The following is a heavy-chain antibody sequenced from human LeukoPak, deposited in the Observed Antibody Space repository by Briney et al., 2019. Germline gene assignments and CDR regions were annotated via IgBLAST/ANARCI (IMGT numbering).Heavy chain of an antibody. CDR3: ARDVLDYYDRSGYVT. CDR1: GGTFRSYA. V-gene: IGHV1-69*06. J-gene: IGHJ5*02. D-gene: IGHD3-22*01. Sequence: SVKVSCKASGGTFRSYALSWVRQAPGQGLEWMGGIIPMFATANYAQKFQGRVTITADKSTSTAFMELSSLRSDDTAVYYCARDVLDYYDRSGYVTWGQGTLVTVSS. CDR2: IIPMFATA.